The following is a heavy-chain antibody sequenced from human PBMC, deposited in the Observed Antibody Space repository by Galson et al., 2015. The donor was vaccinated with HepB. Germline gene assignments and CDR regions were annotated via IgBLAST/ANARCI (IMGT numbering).Heavy chain of an antibody. J-gene: IGHJ4*02. Sequence: SLRLSCAASGFSFTDTSCYWMTWVRQAPGKGLEWVANVKQGEFEKYYVDSVKGRFTISRDDAQNSLYLQMDRLRAEDTAVYYCARGGWYGIRFDSWGRGTLLTVSS. CDR3: ARGGWYGIRFDS. V-gene: IGHV3-7*01. CDR1: GFSFTDTSCYW. D-gene: IGHD6-19*01. CDR2: VKQGEFEK.